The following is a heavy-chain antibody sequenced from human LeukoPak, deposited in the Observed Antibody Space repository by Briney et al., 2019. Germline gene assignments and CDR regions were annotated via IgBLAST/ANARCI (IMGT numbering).Heavy chain of an antibody. Sequence: TSETLSLTCTVSGGSISSYYWSWIRQPPGKGLEWIGYIYYSGSTNYNPSLKSRVTISVDTSKNQFSLKLSSVTAADTAVYYCAGEPGIAAAQYGYWGQGTLVTVSS. V-gene: IGHV4-59*01. J-gene: IGHJ4*02. CDR2: IYYSGST. D-gene: IGHD6-13*01. CDR1: GGSISSYY. CDR3: AGEPGIAAAQYGY.